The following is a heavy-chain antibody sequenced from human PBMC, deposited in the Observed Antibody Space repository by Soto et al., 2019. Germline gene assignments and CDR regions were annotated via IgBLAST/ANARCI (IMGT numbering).Heavy chain of an antibody. CDR1: GDSVSSNSAA. Sequence: SQTLSLTCAISGDSVSSNSAAWNWIRQSPSRGLEWLGRTYYRSKWYNDYAVSVKSRITINPDTSKNQFSLQLNSVTPEDTAVYYCARDWAGGSSGYGESYYYYGMDVWDQGTTVTVSS. J-gene: IGHJ6*02. D-gene: IGHD6-13*01. CDR2: TYYRSKWYN. CDR3: ARDWAGGSSGYGESYYYYGMDV. V-gene: IGHV6-1*01.